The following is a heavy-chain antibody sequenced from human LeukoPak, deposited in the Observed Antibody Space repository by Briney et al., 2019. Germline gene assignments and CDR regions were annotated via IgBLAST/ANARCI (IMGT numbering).Heavy chain of an antibody. D-gene: IGHD3-3*01. CDR1: GYTFTNYY. CDR3: ARTWSAYSFDY. V-gene: IGHV1-46*01. Sequence: EASVKVSCKASGYTFTNYYMHWVRQAPGQGLEWMGVISPSGGSTTYAQKFQGKVTMTRDTSTSTVYMDLSSLRSEDTAVYYRARTWSAYSFDYWGQGTLVTVSS. CDR2: ISPSGGST. J-gene: IGHJ4*02.